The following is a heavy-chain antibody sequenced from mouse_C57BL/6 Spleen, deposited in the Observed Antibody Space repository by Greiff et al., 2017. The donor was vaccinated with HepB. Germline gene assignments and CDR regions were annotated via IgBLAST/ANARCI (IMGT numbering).Heavy chain of an antibody. CDR2: IYPGSGST. J-gene: IGHJ1*03. V-gene: IGHV1-55*01. CDR3: ARSDYDGSSYWYFDV. D-gene: IGHD1-1*01. Sequence: QVQLQQPGAELVKPGASVKMSCKASGYTFTSYWITWVKQRPGQGLEWIGDIYPGSGSTNYNEKFKSKATLTVDTSSSTAYMQLSSLTSEDSAVYYWARSDYDGSSYWYFDVWGTGTTVTVSS. CDR1: GYTFTSYW.